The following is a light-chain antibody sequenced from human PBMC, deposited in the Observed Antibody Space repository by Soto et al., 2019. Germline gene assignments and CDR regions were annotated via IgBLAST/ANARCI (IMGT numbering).Light chain of an antibody. CDR3: QQYNYWPPLT. Sequence: EFVLTQSPGTLSLSPGERATLSCRASQSVNSGFLAWYQQKPGQAPRLLIYGVSSRATGIPDRFSGSGSGTDFTLTISRLEFEDFAVYFCQQYNYWPPLTFGGGTKVEIK. J-gene: IGKJ4*01. CDR1: QSVNSGF. CDR2: GVS. V-gene: IGKV3-20*01.